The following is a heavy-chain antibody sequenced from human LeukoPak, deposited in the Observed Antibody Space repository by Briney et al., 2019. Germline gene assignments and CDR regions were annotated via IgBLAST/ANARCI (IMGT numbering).Heavy chain of an antibody. J-gene: IGHJ4*02. CDR3: ATKIHYYESSDY. Sequence: PGGSLRLSCAASGLTFSSYAMSWVRQAPGKGLEWVSGISGSGGSTDYADSVKGRFTISRDNSKNTLYLQMNSLRAEDTAVYYCATKIHYYESSDYWGQGTLVIVSS. CDR1: GLTFSSYA. V-gene: IGHV3-23*01. CDR2: ISGSGGST. D-gene: IGHD3-22*01.